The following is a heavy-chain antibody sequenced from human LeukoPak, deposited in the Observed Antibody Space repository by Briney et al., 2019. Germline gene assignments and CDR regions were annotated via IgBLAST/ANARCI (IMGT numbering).Heavy chain of an antibody. CDR3: ARDFGSGWYEYDY. V-gene: IGHV3-23*01. CDR1: GFTFSSYA. CDR2: ISGSGGST. Sequence: GGSLRLSCAASGFTFSSYAMSWVRQAPGKGLEWVSAISGSGGSTYYADSVKGRFTISRDNSKNTLYLQMNSLRAEDTALYYCARDFGSGWYEYDYWGQGTLVTVSS. D-gene: IGHD6-19*01. J-gene: IGHJ4*02.